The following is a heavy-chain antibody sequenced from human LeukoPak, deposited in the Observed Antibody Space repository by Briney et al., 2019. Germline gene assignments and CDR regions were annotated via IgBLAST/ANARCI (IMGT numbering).Heavy chain of an antibody. CDR1: GFTFSSYG. CDR3: AKLWFGELAPYYFDY. J-gene: IGHJ4*02. V-gene: IGHV3-30*02. CDR2: IRYDGSNK. D-gene: IGHD3-10*01. Sequence: GGSLRLSCAASGFTFSSYGMHWVRQAPGKGLEWVAFIRYDGSNKYYADSVKGRFTISRDNSKNTLYLQMNSLRAEDTAVYYCAKLWFGELAPYYFDYWGQGTLVTVSS.